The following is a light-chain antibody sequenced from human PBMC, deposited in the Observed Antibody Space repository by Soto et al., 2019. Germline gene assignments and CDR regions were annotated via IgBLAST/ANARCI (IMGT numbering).Light chain of an antibody. J-gene: IGKJ1*01. CDR2: AAS. Sequence: DIQMTQSPSSLSASVGDRVTITCRASQSISSYLNWYQQKPGKAPKLLIYAASSLQSGVPSRFSGSGSGTDFTLTISSLQPEDFATYYCQHYNTYLWTFGQGTKVEIK. CDR1: QSISSY. V-gene: IGKV1-39*01. CDR3: QHYNTYLWT.